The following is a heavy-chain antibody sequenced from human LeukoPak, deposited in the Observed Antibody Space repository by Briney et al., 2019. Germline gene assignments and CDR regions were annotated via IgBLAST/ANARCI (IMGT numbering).Heavy chain of an antibody. J-gene: IGHJ3*02. V-gene: IGHV5-51*01. CDR2: IYPDDSDT. CDR3: ASHRDGYSGYDGMDAFDI. CDR1: GYNFPNSW. Sequence: GESLKISCKGSGYNFPNSWIGWVRQMPGKGLEWMGIIYPDDSDTRYSPSFQGQVTISADKSISTAYLQWSSLKASDTAMYYCASHRDGYSGYDGMDAFDIWGQGTMVTVSS. D-gene: IGHD5-12*01.